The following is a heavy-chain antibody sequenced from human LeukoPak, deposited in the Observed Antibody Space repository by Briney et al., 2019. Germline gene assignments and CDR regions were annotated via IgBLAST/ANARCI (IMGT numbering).Heavy chain of an antibody. D-gene: IGHD6-19*01. CDR1: GFTFSSYA. V-gene: IGHV3-23*01. J-gene: IGHJ4*02. CDR2: ISGSGGST. Sequence: GGSLRLSCAASGFTFSSYAMSWVRQAPGKGLEWVSAISGSGGSTYYADSVKGRFTISRDNSKNTLYLQMNSLSAEDTAVYYCAEKGPKGGIAVAGSLYFDYWGQGTLVTVSS. CDR3: AEKGPKGGIAVAGSLYFDY.